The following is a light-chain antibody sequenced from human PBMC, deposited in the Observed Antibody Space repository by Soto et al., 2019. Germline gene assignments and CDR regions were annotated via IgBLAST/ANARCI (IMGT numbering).Light chain of an antibody. CDR2: AAS. Sequence: DIQLTVSPSALAASVGGRVPSTRQANQSISSQLMWFQQKPGKAPNLLIYAASRLESGVPARFSGRGSGTEFTLTISSLQSGDFVAYNCHQSYRTLCTFGQGTKVDI. J-gene: IGKJ1*01. CDR1: QSISSQ. V-gene: IGKV1-39*01. CDR3: HQSYRTLCT.